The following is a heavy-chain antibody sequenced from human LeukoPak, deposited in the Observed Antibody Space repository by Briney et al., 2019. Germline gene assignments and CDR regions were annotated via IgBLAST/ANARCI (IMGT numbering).Heavy chain of an antibody. D-gene: IGHD6-19*01. Sequence: GGSLRLSCAASGFTFSSYWMSWVRQAPGKGLEWVANIKQDGSEKYYVDSVKGRFTISRENAKNSLYLQMNSLRAGDTAVYYCARGGLAGAGYYGMDVWGQGTTVTVSS. CDR1: GFTFSSYW. V-gene: IGHV3-7*01. CDR3: ARGGLAGAGYYGMDV. CDR2: IKQDGSEK. J-gene: IGHJ6*02.